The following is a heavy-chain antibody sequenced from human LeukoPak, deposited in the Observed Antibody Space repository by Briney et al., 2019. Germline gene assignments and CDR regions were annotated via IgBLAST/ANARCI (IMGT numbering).Heavy chain of an antibody. Sequence: GASVKVSCKASGYTFINYDISWVRQAPGQGLEWMGWISAYNGNTNYARKLQGRVTMTTDTSTSTAYMELRSLRSDDTAVYYCARYYSSSSFDYWGQGTLVTVSS. CDR3: ARYYSSSSFDY. J-gene: IGHJ4*02. CDR1: GYTFINYD. CDR2: ISAYNGNT. V-gene: IGHV1-18*04. D-gene: IGHD6-13*01.